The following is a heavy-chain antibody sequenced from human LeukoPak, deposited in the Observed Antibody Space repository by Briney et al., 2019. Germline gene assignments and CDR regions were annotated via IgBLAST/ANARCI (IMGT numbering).Heavy chain of an antibody. J-gene: IGHJ1*01. Sequence: PGGSLRLSCAASGFTFSSYGLHWVRQAPGKGLEWVAVIWYDGSNKYYADSVKGRFTISRDNSKNTLYLQMNSLRAEDTAVYYCARDRSPTYYYDSSGYYFVGYFQHWGQGTLVTVSS. CDR2: IWYDGSNK. D-gene: IGHD3-22*01. CDR3: ARDRSPTYYYDSSGYYFVGYFQH. V-gene: IGHV3-33*01. CDR1: GFTFSSYG.